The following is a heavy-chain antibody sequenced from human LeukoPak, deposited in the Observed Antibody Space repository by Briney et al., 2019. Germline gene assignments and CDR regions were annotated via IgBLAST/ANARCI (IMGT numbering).Heavy chain of an antibody. D-gene: IGHD5-18*01. Sequence: GGSLRLSCAASGFTFSSYGMHWVRQAPGKGLEWVAFIRYDGSNRYYADSVKGRFTISRDNSKNTLYLQMNSLRAEDTAVYYCAKGNGYSYGRYYFDYWGQGTLVTVSS. CDR3: AKGNGYSYGRYYFDY. V-gene: IGHV3-30*02. J-gene: IGHJ4*02. CDR1: GFTFSSYG. CDR2: IRYDGSNR.